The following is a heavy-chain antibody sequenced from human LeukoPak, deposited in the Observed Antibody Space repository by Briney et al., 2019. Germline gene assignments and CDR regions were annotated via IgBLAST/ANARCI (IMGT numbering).Heavy chain of an antibody. J-gene: IGHJ4*02. D-gene: IGHD5-12*01. CDR2: IKAEGREK. CDR1: GFTFSREY. Sequence: RGSLRLSCSASGFTFSREYMRWVRQAPGKGPECVGQIKAEGREKFYMESVRGRFTISRDNSKNSLYLHLNSLRDEDTAVYFCAREIWWRFDHWGQGRLVTVSS. CDR3: AREIWWRFDH. V-gene: IGHV3-7*01.